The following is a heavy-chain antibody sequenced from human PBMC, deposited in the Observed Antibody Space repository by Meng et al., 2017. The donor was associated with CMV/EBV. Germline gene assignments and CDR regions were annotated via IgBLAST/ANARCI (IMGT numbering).Heavy chain of an antibody. Sequence: GESLKISCAASGFTFDDYALHWVRQAPGKGLEWVSSISSSSSYIYYADSVKGRFTISRDNAKNSLYLQMNSLRAEDTAVYYCARSTKVVVPAAIHYYYGMDVWGQGTTVTVSS. CDR1: GFTFDDYA. V-gene: IGHV3-21*01. CDR2: ISSSSSYI. CDR3: ARSTKVVVPAAIHYYYGMDV. D-gene: IGHD2-2*01. J-gene: IGHJ6*02.